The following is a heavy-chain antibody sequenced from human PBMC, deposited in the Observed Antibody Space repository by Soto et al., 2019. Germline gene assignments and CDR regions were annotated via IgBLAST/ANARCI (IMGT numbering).Heavy chain of an antibody. V-gene: IGHV4-31*03. J-gene: IGHJ5*02. CDR1: GGSIRRRGYY. D-gene: IGHD2-15*01. CDR2: FYYSGST. Sequence: SETLSLTCTVSGGSIRRRGYYWSWIRQRPGEGLEWIGFFYYSGSTYYNPSLKSRVTISADTPKNQFSLKLSSVTAADTAVYYCARVPELYCSGGSCYSGWFDPWGQGTLVTVSS. CDR3: ARVPELYCSGGSCYSGWFDP.